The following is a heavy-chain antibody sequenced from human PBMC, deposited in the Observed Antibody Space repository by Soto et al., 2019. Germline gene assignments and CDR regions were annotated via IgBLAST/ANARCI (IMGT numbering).Heavy chain of an antibody. CDR3: ARDTGNSFDY. CDR2: ISPHNGNT. CDR1: GYTFNTYF. V-gene: IGHV1-18*01. J-gene: IGHJ4*02. Sequence: HVQLVQSGGELKKPGASVKVSCNTSGYTFNTYFITWVRQAPGQGLELMGWISPHNGNTNYAEKFQGRVTMTADTITKTAYMELRNLRIDDTAVDYCARDTGNSFDYWGQGNPVTVSS.